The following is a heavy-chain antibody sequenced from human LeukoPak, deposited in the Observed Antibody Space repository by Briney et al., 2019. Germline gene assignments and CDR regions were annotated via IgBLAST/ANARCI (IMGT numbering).Heavy chain of an antibody. Sequence: GGSLRLSCAASGFTFSSYAMSWVRQAPGKGLEWVSAISGSGGSTYYADSVKGRFTISRDNSKNTLYLQMNSLRAEDTAVYYCAKDLGGIAAADGDAFDIWGQGTMVTVSS. V-gene: IGHV3-23*01. CDR3: AKDLGGIAAADGDAFDI. CDR1: GFTFSSYA. CDR2: ISGSGGST. D-gene: IGHD6-13*01. J-gene: IGHJ3*02.